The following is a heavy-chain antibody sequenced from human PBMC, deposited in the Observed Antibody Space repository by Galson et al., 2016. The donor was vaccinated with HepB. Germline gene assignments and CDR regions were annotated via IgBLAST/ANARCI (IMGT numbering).Heavy chain of an antibody. J-gene: IGHJ4*02. CDR3: AKTAWGYTLYYSDY. Sequence: SLRLSCAASGITFSSYAMSWVRQAPGKGLEWVSLISGSGGDTYYADSVKGRFTISRDNSNNTLYLQMNSLRAEDTAVYYCAKTAWGYTLYYSDYWGQGTLVTVSS. CDR1: GITFSSYA. CDR2: ISGSGGDT. D-gene: IGHD5-18*01. V-gene: IGHV3-23*01.